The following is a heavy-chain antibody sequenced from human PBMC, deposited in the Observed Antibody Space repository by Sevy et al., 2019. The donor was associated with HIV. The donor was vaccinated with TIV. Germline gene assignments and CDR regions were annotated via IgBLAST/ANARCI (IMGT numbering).Heavy chain of an antibody. J-gene: IGHJ4*02. V-gene: IGHV3-64*01. CDR3: AREDRAEAGTGGFDY. CDR1: GFTLSDYA. D-gene: IGHD6-19*01. CDR2: ISSHGGYI. Sequence: GGSLRLSCAASGFTLSDYAMHWVRQAPGKGLEYDSGISSHGGYIFYANSVKGRFTISRDTSKNTLYLQMGSLRGEDMAVYYCAREDRAEAGTGGFDYWGLGTLVTVSS.